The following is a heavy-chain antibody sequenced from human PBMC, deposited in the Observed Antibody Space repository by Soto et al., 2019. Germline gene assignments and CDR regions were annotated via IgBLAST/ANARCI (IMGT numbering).Heavy chain of an antibody. CDR2: IYWDDDK. CDR3: AHKHLAAAGYCFDY. Sequence: QVTLKESGPTLVKPTQTLTLTCSFSGFSLYTPGVGVGWVRQPPGKALEWLALIYWDDDKRYSPTVKSRLTIAKDTSKNQVVLTMTNVDPVDTATYYCAHKHLAAAGYCFDYWGQGTLGTVSS. CDR1: GFSLYTPGVG. V-gene: IGHV2-5*02. D-gene: IGHD6-13*01. J-gene: IGHJ4*02.